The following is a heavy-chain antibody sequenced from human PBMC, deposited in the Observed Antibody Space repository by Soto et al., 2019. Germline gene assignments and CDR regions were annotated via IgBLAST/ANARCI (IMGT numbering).Heavy chain of an antibody. CDR1: GGSISSYY. J-gene: IGHJ4*02. CDR3: ARVGGSRTTGFDY. V-gene: IGHV4-59*01. Sequence: QVQLQESGPGLVKPSETLSLTCTVSGGSISSYYWSWIRQPPGKGLEWIGDVSYSGSTSYNPSLESRITISVDTSKSQFSLKVTSVTAAETAVYYCARVGGSRTTGFDYWGQGTLVTVSS. D-gene: IGHD1-1*01. CDR2: VSYSGST.